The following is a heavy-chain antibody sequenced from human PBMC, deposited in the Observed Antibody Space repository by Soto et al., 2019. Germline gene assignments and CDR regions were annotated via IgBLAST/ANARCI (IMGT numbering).Heavy chain of an antibody. D-gene: IGHD4-17*01. CDR3: ARQKVSRFYGEVDFFDY. V-gene: IGHV4-4*02. CDR1: GDCMNNNRR. J-gene: IGHJ4*02. Sequence: TLSLKSADFGDCMNNNRRWSWVHQSPGKVLEWIGEVTRSGSTNYNPSLKSRVTISIDTSNKHLSLHLSSVTAADTAVYYCARQKVSRFYGEVDFFDYWGRGTLVTVS. CDR2: VTRSGST.